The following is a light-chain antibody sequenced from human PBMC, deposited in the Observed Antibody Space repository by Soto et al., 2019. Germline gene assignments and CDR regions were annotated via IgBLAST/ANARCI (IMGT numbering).Light chain of an antibody. J-gene: IGKJ3*01. CDR1: QSVSGN. CDR2: AAS. Sequence: EIVMTQSPVTLSVSPGERTTLSCRASQSVSGNLAWYQQKPGQAPRLLIYAASTRATGITARFSGSGSGTEFTLTISSLQSEDFAVYYCQQYNNWPPITFGPGTKVDIK. V-gene: IGKV3-15*01. CDR3: QQYNNWPPIT.